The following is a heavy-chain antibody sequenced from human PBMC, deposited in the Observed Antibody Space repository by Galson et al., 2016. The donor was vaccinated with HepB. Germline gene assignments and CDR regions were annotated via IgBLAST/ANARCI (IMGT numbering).Heavy chain of an antibody. V-gene: IGHV3-74*01. Sequence: SLRLSCAASGFTFSHYNMHWVRQPPGKGLVWVSRIESDESGTSYADSVKGRFTISRDNAKNTLYLQMFSLRAEDTGVYYCVREAPWSYLFKYWGQGTLVTVSS. D-gene: IGHD1-26*01. J-gene: IGHJ4*02. CDR3: VREAPWSYLFKY. CDR2: IESDESGT. CDR1: GFTFSHYN.